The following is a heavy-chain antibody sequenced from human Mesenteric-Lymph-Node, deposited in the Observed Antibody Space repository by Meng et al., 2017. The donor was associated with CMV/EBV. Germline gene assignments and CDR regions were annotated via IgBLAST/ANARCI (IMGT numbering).Heavy chain of an antibody. J-gene: IGHJ1*01. Sequence: YGFTFSSYAMSWVRQAPGKGLEWVSTTRGDTDNTYYADSVKGRFTISRDNSQNTLSLQLHSLISEDTAVYYCAKVSAPASIAMFFPHWGQGTLVTVSS. V-gene: IGHV3-23*01. D-gene: IGHD2-2*01. CDR3: AKVSAPASIAMFFPH. CDR2: TRGDTDNT. CDR1: GFTFSSYA.